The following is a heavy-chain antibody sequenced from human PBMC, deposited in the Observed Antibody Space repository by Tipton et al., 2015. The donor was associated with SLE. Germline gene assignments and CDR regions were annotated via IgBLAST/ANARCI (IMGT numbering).Heavy chain of an antibody. CDR2: IYVSGVT. Sequence: LRLSCTASGGSISSGYYFWSWIRQPAGKGLEWIGRIYVSGVTNYNPSLKSRVSISIDTSKNQFSLKLSSVTAADTAVYYCAKDSGDYDFGQDPWGRGTLVTVSS. D-gene: IGHD3-3*01. V-gene: IGHV4-61*02. CDR1: GGSISSGYYF. J-gene: IGHJ5*02. CDR3: AKDSGDYDFGQDP.